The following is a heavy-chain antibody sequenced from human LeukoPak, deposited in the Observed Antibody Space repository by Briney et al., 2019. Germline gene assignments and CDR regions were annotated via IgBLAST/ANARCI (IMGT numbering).Heavy chain of an antibody. Sequence: PGGSLRLSCAASGFTFSDFAMSWVRQAPGKGLEWVSVISGSGGSTYYADSVKGRFTISRDNSKNTLYLQMNSLRAEDTAVYYCAKGPLDYGDYWTAIAFDIWGQGTMVTVSS. CDR3: AKGPLDYGDYWTAIAFDI. J-gene: IGHJ3*02. CDR2: ISGSGGST. D-gene: IGHD4-17*01. V-gene: IGHV3-23*01. CDR1: GFTFSDFA.